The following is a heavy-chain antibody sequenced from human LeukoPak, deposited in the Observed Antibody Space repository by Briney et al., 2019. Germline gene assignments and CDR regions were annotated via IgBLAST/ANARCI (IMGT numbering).Heavy chain of an antibody. CDR2: VTSSGGHM. J-gene: IGHJ4*02. V-gene: IGHV3-21*05. CDR3: ARVARYGDYIGGSDY. D-gene: IGHD4-17*01. Sequence: GGSLRLSCAAAGFTFSDYGMNWVRQAPGKGLEWVSYVTSSGGHMYYADSAKGRFTISRDNAKNSLDLQMNSLRAEDTAVYYCARVARYGDYIGGSDYWGQGALVTVSS. CDR1: GFTFSDYG.